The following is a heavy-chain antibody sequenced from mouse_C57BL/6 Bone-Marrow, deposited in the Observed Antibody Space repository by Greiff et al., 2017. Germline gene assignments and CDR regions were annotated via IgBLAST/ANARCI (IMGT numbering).Heavy chain of an antibody. D-gene: IGHD1-1*01. V-gene: IGHV1-61*01. CDR2: LYPSDSET. Sequence: VQLQQPGAELVRPGSSVKLSCKASGYTFTSYWMDWVKQRPGQGLEWIGNLYPSDSETHYNQKFKDKATLTIDKYSSEAYMQRSSLTSEDSAVYYCARGIYYYGSSYFYFDYWGQGTTLTVSS. CDR1: GYTFTSYW. J-gene: IGHJ2*01. CDR3: ARGIYYYGSSYFYFDY.